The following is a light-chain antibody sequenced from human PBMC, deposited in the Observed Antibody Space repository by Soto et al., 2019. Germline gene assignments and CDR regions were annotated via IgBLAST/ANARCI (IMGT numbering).Light chain of an antibody. Sequence: IVMTQSPLSLPVTPGEPASISCRSSQSLLHSNGYNYLIWYLQRAGQSPQVLIYLGSHRASGVTDRFSDRGSGADFALKICRVEPEDVVVYYCMSALPTPPTFGQGTRLEIK. CDR1: QSLLHSNGYNY. J-gene: IGKJ5*01. V-gene: IGKV2-28*01. CDR3: MSALPTPPT. CDR2: LGS.